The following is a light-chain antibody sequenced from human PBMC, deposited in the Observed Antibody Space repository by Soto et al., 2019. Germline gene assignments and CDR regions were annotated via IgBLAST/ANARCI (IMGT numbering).Light chain of an antibody. CDR1: SSDVGGYNY. CDR3: NSYTSSSTHYV. V-gene: IGLV2-14*01. CDR2: EVR. J-gene: IGLJ1*01. Sequence: QSALTQPASVSGSPGQSITISCTGTSSDVGGYNYVSWYQHHPGKAPKLIIFEVRNRPSGVSNRFSASKSGNTASLTISGLQAEDEADYYCNSYTSSSTHYVFGTGTQLTVL.